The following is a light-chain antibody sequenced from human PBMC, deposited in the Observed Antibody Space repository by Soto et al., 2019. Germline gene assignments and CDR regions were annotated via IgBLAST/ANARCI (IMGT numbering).Light chain of an antibody. V-gene: IGKV3-11*01. CDR3: QHRSIWPVS. CDR2: DAS. J-gene: IGKJ5*01. CDR1: QSVNSF. Sequence: EIVLTQAPATLPWSQGERATLSCRASQSVNSFLFWYQQKSGQAPRLLIYDASNRATGIPARFSGSGSGTDFTLTISSLEPEDFAVYYCQHRSIWPVSFGQGTRLEIK.